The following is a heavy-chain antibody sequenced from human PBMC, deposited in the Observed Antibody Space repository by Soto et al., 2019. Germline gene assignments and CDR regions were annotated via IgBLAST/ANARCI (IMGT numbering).Heavy chain of an antibody. J-gene: IGHJ1*01. CDR2: NSGYNGNT. D-gene: IGHD1-26*01. Sequence: QVQLVQSGAEVKKPGASVKVSCKASGYNFTSSGIGWGRQAPAQGHEWMGRNSGYNGNTNYAQKLQGRVTMTTDTAASTAYMELRSLRSDDTAVYYCARDQSPFDGWSYYGNFPHCGQGTMVTVSS. CDR3: ARDQSPFDGWSYYGNFPH. CDR1: GYNFTSSG. V-gene: IGHV1-18*01.